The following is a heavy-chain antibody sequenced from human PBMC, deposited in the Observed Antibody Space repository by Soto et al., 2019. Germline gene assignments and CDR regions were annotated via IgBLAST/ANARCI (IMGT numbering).Heavy chain of an antibody. Sequence: QGQLVQSGGEVKKPGASVKVSCKASGYTFTSNGISWVRQAPGQGLEWMGWISGYNGDTDYAQKFQGRVTMTTDTSTSTAYMEVRCLRPDDTAVYYCARDKPQQIVGYNYYCGLDVWGQGTTVTVSS. D-gene: IGHD6-6*01. CDR3: ARDKPQQIVGYNYYCGLDV. CDR2: ISGYNGDT. CDR1: GYTFTSNG. V-gene: IGHV1-18*04. J-gene: IGHJ6*02.